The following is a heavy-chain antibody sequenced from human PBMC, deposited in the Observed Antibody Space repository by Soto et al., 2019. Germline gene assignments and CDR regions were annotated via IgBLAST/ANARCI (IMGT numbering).Heavy chain of an antibody. J-gene: IGHJ6*02. Sequence: GGSLRLSCAASGFTFSSYSMNWVRQAPGKGLEWVSYISSSSSTIYYADSVKGRFTISRDNAKNSLYLQMNSLRDEDTAVYYCARDPVTGYYYYGMDVWGQGTTVTVSS. V-gene: IGHV3-48*02. CDR2: ISSSSSTI. CDR3: ARDPVTGYYYYGMDV. D-gene: IGHD3-10*01. CDR1: GFTFSSYS.